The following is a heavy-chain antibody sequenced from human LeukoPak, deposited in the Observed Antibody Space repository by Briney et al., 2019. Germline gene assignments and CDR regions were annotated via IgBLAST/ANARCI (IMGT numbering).Heavy chain of an antibody. V-gene: IGHV2-5*02. J-gene: IGHJ4*02. Sequence: SGPTLVNPTQTLTLTCTFSGLSLSTSGVSVGWLRQPPGKALEWLALIYWDDDKRYSPSLKSRFTITRDTSRNQVVLTMTNMDPVDTATYYCAHRVSVGVVTPFDYWGQGTLVTVSS. CDR2: IYWDDDK. CDR1: GLSLSTSGVS. CDR3: AHRVSVGVVTPFDY. D-gene: IGHD3-3*01.